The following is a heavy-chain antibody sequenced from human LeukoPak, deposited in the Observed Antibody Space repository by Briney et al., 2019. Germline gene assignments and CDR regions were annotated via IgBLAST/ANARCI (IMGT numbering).Heavy chain of an antibody. CDR2: MNPNSDNT. CDR3: ARDFRAVAGRGAFDI. Sequence: VASVKVSCKASGYTFTSYDINWVRQATGQGPEWMGWMNPNSDNTGYAQKFQGRVIMTRNTSISTAYMDLSSLKSEDTAVYYCARDFRAVAGRGAFDIWGQGTMVTVSS. J-gene: IGHJ3*02. CDR1: GYTFTSYD. V-gene: IGHV1-8*01. D-gene: IGHD6-19*01.